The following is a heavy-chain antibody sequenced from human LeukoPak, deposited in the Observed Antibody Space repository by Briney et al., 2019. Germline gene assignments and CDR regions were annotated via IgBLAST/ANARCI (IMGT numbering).Heavy chain of an antibody. D-gene: IGHD2-15*01. CDR2: ISAYNGNT. CDR3: ARQEGIGIVVVVAATPYYYYGMDV. V-gene: IGHV1-18*01. CDR1: GYTFTSYG. Sequence: ASVKVSCKASGYTFTSYGISWVRQAPGQGLEWMGWISAYNGNTNYAQKLQGRVTMTTDTSTSTAYMELRSLRSDDTAVYYCARQEGIGIVVVVAATPYYYYGMDVWGQGTTVTVSS. J-gene: IGHJ6*02.